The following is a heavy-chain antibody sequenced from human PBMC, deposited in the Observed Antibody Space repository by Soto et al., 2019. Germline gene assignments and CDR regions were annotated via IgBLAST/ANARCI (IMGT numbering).Heavy chain of an antibody. CDR3: RVVPAAILPTTYYYYGMDV. CDR2: IKSKTDGGTT. CDR1: GFTFSNAW. J-gene: IGHJ6*02. Sequence: GGSLRLSCAASGFTFSNAWMSWVRQAPGKGLEWVCRIKSKTDGGTTDYAAPVKGRFTISRDESKNTLYLQMNSLKTEDTAVYYCRVVPAAILPTTYYYYGMDVWGQGTTVTVSS. D-gene: IGHD2-2*02. V-gene: IGHV3-15*01.